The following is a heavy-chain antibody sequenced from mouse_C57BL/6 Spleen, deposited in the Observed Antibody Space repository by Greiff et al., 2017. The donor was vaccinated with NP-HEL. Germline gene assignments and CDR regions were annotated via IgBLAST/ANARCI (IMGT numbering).Heavy chain of an antibody. CDR2: IYPGSGST. CDR3: ARRDYDAFMDY. V-gene: IGHV1-55*01. Sequence: QVQLQQPGAELVKPGASVKMSCRASGYTFTSYWITWVKQRPGQGLEWIGDIYPGSGSTNYNEKFKGKATLTADKSSSTAYMQLSSLTSEDSAVYFCARRDYDAFMDYWGQGTSVTVSS. J-gene: IGHJ4*01. D-gene: IGHD2-4*01. CDR1: GYTFTSYW.